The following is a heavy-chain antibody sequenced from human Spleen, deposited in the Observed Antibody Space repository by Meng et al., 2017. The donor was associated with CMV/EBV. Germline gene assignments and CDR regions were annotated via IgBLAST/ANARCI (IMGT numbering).Heavy chain of an antibody. Sequence: GESLKISCAASGFKFSSIWMSWVRQAPGKGLEWVSLIRWDGGNTYYADSVKGRFTISRDNSKNSLYLEMNSLRPEDTALYYCAKDDCSSTTYYTRPYYYCGMDVWGRGTTVTVSS. D-gene: IGHD2-2*02. CDR3: AKDDCSSTTYYTRPYYYCGMDV. V-gene: IGHV3-43D*03. CDR2: IRWDGGNT. J-gene: IGHJ6*02. CDR1: GFKFSSIW.